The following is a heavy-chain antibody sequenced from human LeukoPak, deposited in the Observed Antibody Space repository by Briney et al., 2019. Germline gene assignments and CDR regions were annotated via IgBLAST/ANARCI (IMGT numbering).Heavy chain of an antibody. Sequence: PGGSLRLSCAASGFTFGSYAMMWVRQAPGKGLEWVSSITGSGDGTYYTDSVRGRFTISRDNSKDTLYLQMNSLRAEDTAVYFCVKGFVHPTYYFDYWGRGTLVTVSS. J-gene: IGHJ4*02. CDR3: VKGFVHPTYYFDY. V-gene: IGHV3-23*01. CDR2: ITGSGDGT. CDR1: GFTFGSYA. D-gene: IGHD6-6*01.